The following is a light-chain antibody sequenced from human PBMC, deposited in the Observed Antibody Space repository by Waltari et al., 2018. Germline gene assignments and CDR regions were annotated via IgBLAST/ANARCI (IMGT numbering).Light chain of an antibody. CDR3: AAWEDSLNGVV. J-gene: IGLJ2*01. CDR2: SNN. Sequence: QSVLPQPPSASGPPGQRVTISCSGSSSNIGSNTVNWYQQLPGTAPKLLIYSNNQRTSGVRDRISGSKSGTSASLAISGLQSEDEADYYCAAWEDSLNGVVFGGGTKLTVL. CDR1: SSNIGSNT. V-gene: IGLV1-44*01.